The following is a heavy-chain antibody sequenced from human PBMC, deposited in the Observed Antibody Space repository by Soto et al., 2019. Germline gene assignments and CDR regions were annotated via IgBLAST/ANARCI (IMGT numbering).Heavy chain of an antibody. CDR1: GYTFTSYG. Sequence: QVQLVQSGAEVKKPGASVKVSCKASGYTFTSYGISWVRQAPGQGLEWMGWISAYNGNTNYAQKLQGRVTMTTDTSQSTAYMELKSLRSDDTAVYYCARDYYGSGRLNAHNWFDPWGQGTLVTVSS. J-gene: IGHJ5*02. D-gene: IGHD3-10*01. V-gene: IGHV1-18*01. CDR2: ISAYNGNT. CDR3: ARDYYGSGRLNAHNWFDP.